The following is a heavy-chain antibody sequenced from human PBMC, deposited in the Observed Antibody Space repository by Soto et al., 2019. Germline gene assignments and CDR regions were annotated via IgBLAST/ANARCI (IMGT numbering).Heavy chain of an antibody. J-gene: IGHJ5*02. Sequence: SETLSLTCTVSGGSISSSSYYWGWIRQPPGKGLEWIGSIYYSGSAYYNPSLKSRVTVSVDTSRNQFSLKLSSVTAADTAVYYCARRNYDSSGYWFDPWGQGTLVTVSS. CDR3: ARRNYDSSGYWFDP. CDR1: GGSISSSSYY. D-gene: IGHD3-22*01. V-gene: IGHV4-39*01. CDR2: IYYSGSA.